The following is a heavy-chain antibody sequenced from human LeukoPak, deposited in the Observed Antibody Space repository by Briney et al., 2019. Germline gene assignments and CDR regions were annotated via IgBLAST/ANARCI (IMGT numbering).Heavy chain of an antibody. Sequence: GGSLRLSCADSGFTFSSYWMSWVRQAPGKGLEWVANIKEDGSEKYYVESVKGRFTISRDNAKNSLYLQMNSLRAEDTAVYYCAELGITMIGGVWGKGTTVTISS. CDR1: GFTFSSYW. J-gene: IGHJ6*04. CDR2: IKEDGSEK. CDR3: AELGITMIGGV. D-gene: IGHD3-10*02. V-gene: IGHV3-7*01.